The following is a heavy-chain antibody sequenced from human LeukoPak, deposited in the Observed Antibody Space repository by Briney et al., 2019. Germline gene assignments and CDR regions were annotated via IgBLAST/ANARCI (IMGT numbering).Heavy chain of an antibody. D-gene: IGHD3-3*01. CDR2: ISSSGITI. V-gene: IGHV3-48*03. CDR1: GFTFNNYE. CDR3: ARGGFWSGYYNYYGMDV. J-gene: IGHJ6*02. Sequence: GGSLRLSCAASGFTFNNYEMNWVRQAPGKGLECVSYISSSGITIYYADSVKGRFTISRDNAKNSLYLQMNSLRAVDTAVYFCARGGFWSGYYNYYGMDVWGQGTTVTVSS.